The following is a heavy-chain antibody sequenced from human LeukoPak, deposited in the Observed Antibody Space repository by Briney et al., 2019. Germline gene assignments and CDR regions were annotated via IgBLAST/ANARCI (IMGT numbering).Heavy chain of an antibody. CDR3: SGTVSGSSDFDY. V-gene: IGHV3-21*01. J-gene: IGHJ4*02. CDR1: GFTFSSYS. Sequence: GGSLRLSCAASGFTFSSYSMNSVRQAPGQWRDWVSSISSSSRYIYYADSVKGRSTISRDNAKNSLYLQMNSLRAEDTAVYYCSGTVSGSSDFDYWGQGTLVTVSS. CDR2: ISSSSRYI. D-gene: IGHD1-26*01.